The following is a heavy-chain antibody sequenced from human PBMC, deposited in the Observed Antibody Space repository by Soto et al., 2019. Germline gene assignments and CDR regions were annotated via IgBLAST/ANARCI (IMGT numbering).Heavy chain of an antibody. CDR3: ARVLGIAVAGTPAYYYGMDV. J-gene: IGHJ6*02. Sequence: QVQLVQSGAEVKKPGASVKVSCKASGYTFTSYGISWVRQAPGQGLEWMGWISAYNGNTNYAQKLQGRVTMTTDTSTSTAYMELRSLRSDDTAVYYYARVLGIAVAGTPAYYYGMDVWGQGTTVTVSS. V-gene: IGHV1-18*01. CDR2: ISAYNGNT. D-gene: IGHD6-19*01. CDR1: GYTFTSYG.